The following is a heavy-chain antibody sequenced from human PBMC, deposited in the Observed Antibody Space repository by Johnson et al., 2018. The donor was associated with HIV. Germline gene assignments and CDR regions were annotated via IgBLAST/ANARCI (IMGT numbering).Heavy chain of an antibody. V-gene: IGHV3-30-3*01. CDR2: ISYDGSNK. CDR3: ARDFSSSSNAFDI. Sequence: VQLVESGGGVVQPGRSLRLSCAASGFTFSSYAMHWVRQAPGKGLEWVAVISYDGSNKYYADSVKGRFTISRDNSKNTLYLQMNSLRAEDTAVYYCARDFSSSSNAFDIWGQGTMVTVSS. CDR1: GFTFSSYA. D-gene: IGHD6-6*01. J-gene: IGHJ3*02.